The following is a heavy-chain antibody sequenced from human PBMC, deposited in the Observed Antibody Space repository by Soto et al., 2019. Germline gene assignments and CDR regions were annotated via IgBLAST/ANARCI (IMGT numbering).Heavy chain of an antibody. CDR1: GYSFTTYG. J-gene: IGHJ4*02. CDR3: ARGRGSSSWYEISHYFDT. D-gene: IGHD6-13*01. CDR2: ISAYNGHT. V-gene: IGHV1-18*01. Sequence: VQLVQSPAEVKKSGASVKVSCQTSGYSFTTYGTSWVRQAPGQGLEWIGWISAYNGHTIYAHDFQDRVTLTTDTSTSTAYMELRSLRYDDTAIYYCARGRGSSSWYEISHYFDTWGQGTLVTVFS.